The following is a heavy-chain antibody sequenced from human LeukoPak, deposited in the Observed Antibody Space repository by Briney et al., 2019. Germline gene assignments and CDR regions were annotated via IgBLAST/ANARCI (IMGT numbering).Heavy chain of an antibody. J-gene: IGHJ4*02. D-gene: IGHD6-6*01. V-gene: IGHV4-39*07. CDR2: IYHSGST. CDR1: GGSISSSSYY. Sequence: SATLSLTCTVSGGSISSSSYYWGWIRQPPGKGLEWIGSIYHSGSTYYNPSLKSRVTISVDTSKNQFSLKLSSVTAADTAVYYCARGVARSSKFHFSYYFDYWGQGTLVTVSS. CDR3: ARGVARSSKFHFSYYFDY.